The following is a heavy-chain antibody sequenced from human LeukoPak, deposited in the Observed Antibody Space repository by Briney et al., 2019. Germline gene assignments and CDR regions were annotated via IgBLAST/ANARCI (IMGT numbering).Heavy chain of an antibody. CDR2: IRSKAYRGTT. CDR1: GFTFGDHA. J-gene: IGHJ6*02. Sequence: PGRSLLLSCTASGFTFGDHAMSWVHQAPGKGLEWVGFIRSKAYRGTTEYAASVQGRFTISRDDSKSVVYLQMNSLKTEDTAFYYCARGPIQLWIHNAMDVWGQGTTVTGSS. D-gene: IGHD5-18*01. V-gene: IGHV3-49*04. CDR3: ARGPIQLWIHNAMDV.